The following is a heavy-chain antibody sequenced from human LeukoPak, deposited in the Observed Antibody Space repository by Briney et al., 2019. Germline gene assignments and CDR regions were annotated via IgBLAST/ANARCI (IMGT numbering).Heavy chain of an antibody. D-gene: IGHD2-2*02. CDR2: ISGSGGST. J-gene: IGHJ4*02. V-gene: IGHV3-23*01. Sequence: TGGSLRLSCAASGFTFSSYAMSWVRQAPGKGLEWVSAISGSGGSTYYAGSVKGRFTISRDNSKNTLYLQMNSLRAEDTAVYYCAKPYCSSTSCYKFWGQGTLVTVSS. CDR3: AKPYCSSTSCYKF. CDR1: GFTFSSYA.